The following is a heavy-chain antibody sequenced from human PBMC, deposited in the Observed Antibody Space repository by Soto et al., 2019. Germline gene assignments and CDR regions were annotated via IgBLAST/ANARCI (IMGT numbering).Heavy chain of an antibody. J-gene: IGHJ4*02. Sequence: PGGSLRLSCAASGFTFSNAWMSWVRQAPGKGLEWVGRIKSKTDGGTTDYAAPVKGRFTISRDDSKNTLYLQMNSLKTEDTAVYYCTTDWPMVRGVPSVVSYWGQGTLVTVSS. V-gene: IGHV3-15*01. D-gene: IGHD3-10*01. CDR1: GFTFSNAW. CDR2: IKSKTDGGTT. CDR3: TTDWPMVRGVPSVVSY.